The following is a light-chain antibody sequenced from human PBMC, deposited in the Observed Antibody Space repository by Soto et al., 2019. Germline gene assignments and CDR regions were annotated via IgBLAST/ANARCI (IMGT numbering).Light chain of an antibody. CDR1: QSVSSNL. J-gene: IGKJ4*01. CDR3: RQYGRSLGFA. Sequence: EIVLTQSPGTLSLSPGERATLSCRASQSVSSNLLAWYQEKPGQAPRLLIYGASSRATGIPDRFSGGGSGTDFTLTISRLETEDFAVYYCRQYGRSLGFAFGRGTKVDIK. V-gene: IGKV3-20*01. CDR2: GAS.